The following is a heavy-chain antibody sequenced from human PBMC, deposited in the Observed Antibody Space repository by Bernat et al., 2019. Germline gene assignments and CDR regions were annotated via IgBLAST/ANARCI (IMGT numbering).Heavy chain of an antibody. V-gene: IGHV3-21*01. CDR2: ISSSSSYI. Sequence: EVQLVESGGGLVKPGGSLRLSCAASGFTFSSYSMNWVRQAPGKGLEWVSSISSSSSYIYYADSVKGRFTISRDNAKNSLYLQMNSLRAEGTAVYYCARDRAYFDWLADYWGQGTLVTVSS. CDR3: ARDRAYFDWLADY. CDR1: GFTFSSYS. D-gene: IGHD3-9*01. J-gene: IGHJ4*02.